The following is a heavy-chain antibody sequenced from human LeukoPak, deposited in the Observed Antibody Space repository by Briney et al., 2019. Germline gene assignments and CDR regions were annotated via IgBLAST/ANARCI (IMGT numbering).Heavy chain of an antibody. CDR3: ARDPTTYGSGSYYYYFDY. CDR2: ISSGSTI. D-gene: IGHD3-10*01. V-gene: IGHV3-48*03. J-gene: IGHJ4*02. CDR1: GFTFSSYE. Sequence: GGSLRLSCAASGFTFSSYEMNWVRQAPGKGLEWVSYISSGSTIYDADSVKGRFTISRDNAKNSLFLQMNSLRAEDTAVYFCARDPTTYGSGSYYYYFDYWGQGTLVTVSS.